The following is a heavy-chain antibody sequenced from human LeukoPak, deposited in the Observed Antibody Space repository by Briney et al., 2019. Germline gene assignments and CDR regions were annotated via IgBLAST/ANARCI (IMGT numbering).Heavy chain of an antibody. Sequence: GGSLRLSCAASGFTFSAYSMNWVRQAPGKGLDWVSYISTSTTYIYYADSVEGRFTISRDSAKSSLYLQMNSLRAEDTAVYYCARSGDYGWFDPWGQGTLVTVSS. CDR1: GFTFSAYS. D-gene: IGHD4-17*01. J-gene: IGHJ5*02. V-gene: IGHV3-21*05. CDR3: ARSGDYGWFDP. CDR2: ISTSTTYI.